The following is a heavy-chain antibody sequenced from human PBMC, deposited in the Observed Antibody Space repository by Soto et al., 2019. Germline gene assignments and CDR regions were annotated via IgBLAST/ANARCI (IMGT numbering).Heavy chain of an antibody. CDR1: GGSISSSGYY. J-gene: IGHJ4*02. V-gene: IGHV4-31*03. CDR3: AREGNWNGFDY. CDR2: IYYSGNT. D-gene: IGHD1-20*01. Sequence: PSETLSLTCTVSGGSISSSGYYWSWIRQHPGKGLEWIGYIYYSGNTHYNPSLRSRVTISVDTSKNQFSLKLSSVAAADTAVYYCAREGNWNGFDYWGQGTPVTVSS.